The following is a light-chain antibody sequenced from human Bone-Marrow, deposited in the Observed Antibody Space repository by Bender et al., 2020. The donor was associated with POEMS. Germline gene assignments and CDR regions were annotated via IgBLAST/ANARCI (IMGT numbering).Light chain of an antibody. CDR3: QSADDSPSYVV. J-gene: IGLJ2*01. Sequence: SYELTQSPSVSVSPGKTARITCSGDALTKQYVYWYQQKPGQAPVMVIYKDRERPSGIPERFSGSSSGTIVTLTISGVQAEDEADYYCQSADDSPSYVVFGGGTKLTVL. CDR1: ALTKQY. CDR2: KDR. V-gene: IGLV3-25*03.